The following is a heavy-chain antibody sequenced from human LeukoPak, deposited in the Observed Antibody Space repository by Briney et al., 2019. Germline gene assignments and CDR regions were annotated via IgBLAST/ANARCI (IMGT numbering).Heavy chain of an antibody. J-gene: IGHJ5*02. D-gene: IGHD6-19*01. CDR1: GFTFSSYA. Sequence: GGSLRLSCAASGFTFSSYAMSWVRQPPGKGLEWVSSISGSGGSTYYADSVRGRFSLSRDNSKNTVFLQMNSLRAEDTAVYYCARLAPRWFDPWGQGTLVTVSS. CDR3: ARLAPRWFDP. CDR2: ISGSGGST. V-gene: IGHV3-23*01.